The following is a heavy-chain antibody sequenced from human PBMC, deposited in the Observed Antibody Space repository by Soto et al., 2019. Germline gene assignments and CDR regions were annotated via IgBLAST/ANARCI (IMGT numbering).Heavy chain of an antibody. Sequence: QVQLVQSGAEVKKPGSSVKVSCKASGGTFSNYAISWVRQAPGQGLEWMGGITPIFGTTTYAQRLQGRVTITADESSTTADMELSSLRSEDTAVYYCARVITVTPVGYYGMDVWGQGTTVTVSS. CDR2: ITPIFGTT. J-gene: IGHJ6*02. CDR1: GGTFSNYA. CDR3: ARVITVTPVGYYGMDV. D-gene: IGHD4-4*01. V-gene: IGHV1-69*01.